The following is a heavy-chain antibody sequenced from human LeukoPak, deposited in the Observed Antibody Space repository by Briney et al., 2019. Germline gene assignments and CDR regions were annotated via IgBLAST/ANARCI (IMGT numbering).Heavy chain of an antibody. V-gene: IGHV3-48*01. CDR1: GFTFSSYS. D-gene: IGHD3-3*01. CDR3: ARNLKRDFWSNDYYMDV. J-gene: IGHJ6*03. Sequence: GGSLRLSCAASGFTFSSYSMNWVRQAPGKGLEWVSYISSSSSTIYYADSVKGRFTISRDNAKNSLYLQMNSLRAEDTAVYYCARNLKRDFWSNDYYMDVWGKGTTVTVSS. CDR2: ISSSSSTI.